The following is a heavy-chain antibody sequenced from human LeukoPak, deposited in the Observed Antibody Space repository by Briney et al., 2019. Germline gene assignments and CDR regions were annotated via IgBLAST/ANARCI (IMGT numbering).Heavy chain of an antibody. V-gene: IGHV4-59*11. CDR3: AREVTTHYYDSSGYFDY. CDR1: GGSIRSHY. CDR2: IHSSGRT. J-gene: IGHJ4*02. D-gene: IGHD3-22*01. Sequence: PSETLSLTCTVSGGSIRSHYWSWIRQPPGKGLEWLGYIHSSGRTNYNPSLKSRVTISVDTSKNQFSLRVSSVTAADTAVYYCAREVTTHYYDSSGYFDYWGQGILVTVSS.